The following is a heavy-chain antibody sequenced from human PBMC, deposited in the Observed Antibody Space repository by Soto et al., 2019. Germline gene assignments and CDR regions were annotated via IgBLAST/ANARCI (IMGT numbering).Heavy chain of an antibody. CDR1: GGTFSSYA. J-gene: IGHJ6*02. CDR2: IIPIFGTA. D-gene: IGHD2-2*01. CDR3: ARGGAVVVVPAATRYYGMDV. Sequence: QVQLVQSGAEVKKPGSSVKVSCKASGGTFSSYAISWVRQAPGQGLEWMGGIIPIFGTANYAQKFQGRVTITADESTSTAYMELSSLRSEDTAMYYCARGGAVVVVPAATRYYGMDVWGQGTTVTVSS. V-gene: IGHV1-69*01.